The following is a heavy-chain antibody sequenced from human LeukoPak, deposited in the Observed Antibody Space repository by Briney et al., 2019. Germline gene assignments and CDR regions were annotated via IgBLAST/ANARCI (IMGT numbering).Heavy chain of an antibody. CDR1: GFTFGDYA. Sequence: PGRSLRLSCTASGFTFGDYAMSWFRQAPGKGLEWVGFIRSKAYGGTTEYAASVKGRFTISRDDSKSIAYLQMNSLRAEDTAVYYCARDYYDSSGYDSFDYWGQGTLVTVSS. CDR3: ARDYYDSSGYDSFDY. J-gene: IGHJ4*02. CDR2: IRSKAYGGTT. V-gene: IGHV3-49*03. D-gene: IGHD3-22*01.